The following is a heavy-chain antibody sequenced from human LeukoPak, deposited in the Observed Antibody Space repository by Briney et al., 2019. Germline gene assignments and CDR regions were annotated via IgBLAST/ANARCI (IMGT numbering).Heavy chain of an antibody. CDR3: ARESGYAVGDF. CDR1: GFTFSSYS. Sequence: PGGSLRLSCAASGFTFSSYSMNWVRQAPGKGVEWASVIYSDFRTYYADSVKGRFIISNDTSKNTLYLQMNNLRADDTPVYYCARESGYAVGDFWGQGTLVTVSS. J-gene: IGHJ4*02. CDR2: IYSDFRT. V-gene: IGHV3-53*01. D-gene: IGHD5-12*01.